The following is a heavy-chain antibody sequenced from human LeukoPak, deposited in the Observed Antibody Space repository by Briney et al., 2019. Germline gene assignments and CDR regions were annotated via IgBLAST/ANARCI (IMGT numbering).Heavy chain of an antibody. Sequence: GGSLRLSCAASGFTFSSYWMNWVRQAPGKGLEWVAVISYDGSNKYYADSVKGRFTISRDNSKNTLYLQMNSLRAEDTAVYYCAKGGAAAAGYFDYWGQGTLVTVSS. V-gene: IGHV3-30*18. J-gene: IGHJ4*02. CDR3: AKGGAAAAGYFDY. D-gene: IGHD6-13*01. CDR1: GFTFSSYW. CDR2: ISYDGSNK.